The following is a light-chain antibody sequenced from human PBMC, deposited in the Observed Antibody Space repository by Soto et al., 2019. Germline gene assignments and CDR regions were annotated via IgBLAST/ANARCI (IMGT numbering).Light chain of an antibody. V-gene: IGLV1-44*01. CDR3: AAWDDSLNGYV. CDR2: SNN. CDR1: SSNIGSNT. J-gene: IGLJ1*01. Sequence: QSVLTQPPSASGTPGQRVTISCSGSSSNIGSNTVNWYQQLPGKAPKLLIYSNNQRPSGVPDRFSGSKSGTSASLAISGLQSEDEDDYYCAAWDDSLNGYVFGTGNKLTVL.